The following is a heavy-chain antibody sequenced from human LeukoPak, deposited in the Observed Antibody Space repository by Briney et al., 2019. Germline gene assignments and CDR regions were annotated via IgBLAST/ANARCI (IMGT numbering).Heavy chain of an antibody. V-gene: IGHV3-7*01. CDR2: IHQDGNEK. D-gene: IGHD2-15*01. CDR1: GFTFSTYW. CDR3: ARRDKFSGDY. Sequence: PGGSLRLSCAASGFTFSTYWMSWVRQAPGKWLEWVANIHQDGNEKYYVDSVKGRFTISRDNAKNSLYLQMNSLRAEDTAVYYCARRDKFSGDYWGQGTLVTVYS. J-gene: IGHJ4*02.